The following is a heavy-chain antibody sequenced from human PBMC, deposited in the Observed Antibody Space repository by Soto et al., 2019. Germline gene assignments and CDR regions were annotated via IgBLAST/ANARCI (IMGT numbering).Heavy chain of an antibody. D-gene: IGHD3-3*01. V-gene: IGHV4-4*07. J-gene: IGHJ6*02. CDR2: IYTSGNM. CDR1: GGSISSYY. CDR3: ARDNTDFWSAYYYGMDV. Sequence: QVQLQESGPGLVKPSETLSLTCIVSGGSISSYYWSWIRQPAGKGLEWIGRIYTSGNMGYNPSLKSRVTMSLDTSKRQFSLKLTSVTAADTAVYYCARDNTDFWSAYYYGMDVWGQGTTVTVSS.